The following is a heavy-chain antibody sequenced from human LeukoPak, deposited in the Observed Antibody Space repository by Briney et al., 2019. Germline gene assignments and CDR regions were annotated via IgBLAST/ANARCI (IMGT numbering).Heavy chain of an antibody. V-gene: IGHV4-31*03. CDR3: ARDIVATIWHYFDY. CDR2: IYYSGST. J-gene: IGHJ4*02. Sequence: SQTLSLTCTVSGGSISSGGYYWSWIRQHPGKGLEWIGYIYYSGSTYYNPSLKSRVTISVDTSKNQFSLKLSSVTAADTAVYYCARDIVATIWHYFDYWGQGTLVTVSS. D-gene: IGHD5-12*01. CDR1: GGSISSGGYY.